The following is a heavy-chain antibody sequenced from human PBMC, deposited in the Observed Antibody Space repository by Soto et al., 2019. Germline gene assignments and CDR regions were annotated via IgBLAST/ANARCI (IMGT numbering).Heavy chain of an antibody. CDR3: TSSALIDYYYYYGMDV. CDR2: IRSKDNSYAT. CDR1: GFTFSGSA. J-gene: IGHJ6*02. Sequence: EVQLVESGGGLVQPGGSLKLSCAASGFTFSGSAMHWVRQASGKGLEWVGRIRSKDNSYATAYAASVKGRFTISRDDSKNTAYLQMNSLKTEDTAVYYCTSSALIDYYYYYGMDVWGQGTTVTVSS. D-gene: IGHD3-22*01. V-gene: IGHV3-73*02.